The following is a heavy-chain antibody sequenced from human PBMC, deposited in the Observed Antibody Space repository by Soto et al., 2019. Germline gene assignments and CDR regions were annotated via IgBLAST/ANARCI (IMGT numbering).Heavy chain of an antibody. J-gene: IGHJ3*02. CDR3: QRRSISIIRWRRHEPAFDI. D-gene: IGHD3-10*01. V-gene: IGHV4-59*12. CDR1: CGSSSNYY. Sequence: PSETLSLTCTLSCGSSSNYYWSWIRQPPAKGLEWIGYIYYSGSTNSNPSLKSRVTTSVDTSKYQFSLKLSSLTAADTAVYFCQRRSISIIRWRRHEPAFDIWGQEILATDSS. CDR2: IYYSGST.